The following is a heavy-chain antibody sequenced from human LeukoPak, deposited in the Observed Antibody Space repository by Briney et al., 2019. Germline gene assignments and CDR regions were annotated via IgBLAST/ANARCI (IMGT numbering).Heavy chain of an antibody. J-gene: IGHJ6*03. CDR2: TSSSSSSI. Sequence: GGSLRLSCAASGFTFSSYSMNWVRQAPGKGLEWVSYTSSSSSSIYYADSVKGRFTISRDNAKNSLYLQMNSLRAEDTAVYYCARSSPGTGRLPMDVWGKGTTVTVSS. CDR3: ARSSPGTGRLPMDV. V-gene: IGHV3-48*01. CDR1: GFTFSSYS. D-gene: IGHD5-18*01.